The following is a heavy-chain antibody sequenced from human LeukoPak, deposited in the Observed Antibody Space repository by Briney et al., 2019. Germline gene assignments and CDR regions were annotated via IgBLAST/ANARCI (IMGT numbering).Heavy chain of an antibody. CDR2: IYYSGST. CDR3: ARMGYYDFWSGYPDAFDI. CDR1: GGSISSGGYY. V-gene: IGHV4-31*03. J-gene: IGHJ3*02. D-gene: IGHD3-3*01. Sequence: PSETLSLTCTVSGGSISSGGYYWSWIRQHPGKGLEWIGYIYYSGSTYYNPSLKSRVTISVDTSKNQFSLKLSSVTAADTAVYYCARMGYYDFWSGYPDAFDIWGQGTMVTVSS.